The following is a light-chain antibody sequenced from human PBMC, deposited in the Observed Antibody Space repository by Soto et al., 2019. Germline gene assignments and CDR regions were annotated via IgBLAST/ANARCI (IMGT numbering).Light chain of an antibody. CDR1: QSISIW. V-gene: IGKV1-5*01. Sequence: DIQMTQSLSTLSASVGDRVTITCRASQSISIWLAWYQQKPGKAPKLLIYDASTLESGVPSRFGGSGSGTEFTLTISILQPHDIAIYYCQQYYTYSWTFGQGNKV. CDR2: DAS. CDR3: QQYYTYSWT. J-gene: IGKJ1*01.